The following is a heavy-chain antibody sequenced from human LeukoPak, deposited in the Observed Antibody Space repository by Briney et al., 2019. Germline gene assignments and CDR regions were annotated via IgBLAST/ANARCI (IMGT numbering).Heavy chain of an antibody. D-gene: IGHD3-10*01. CDR1: GGSVSSYY. J-gene: IGHJ3*01. CDR3: AKVASMIMVRGGAYDV. V-gene: IGHV4-59*02. Sequence: SETLSLTCTVSGGSVSSYYWNWIRQPPGKGLEWIGYMYYSGSTYYNPSLKSRVTISVDTSKKQISLRLSAVTAADTAVYYCAKVASMIMVRGGAYDVWAKGQWSPSLQ. CDR2: MYYSGST.